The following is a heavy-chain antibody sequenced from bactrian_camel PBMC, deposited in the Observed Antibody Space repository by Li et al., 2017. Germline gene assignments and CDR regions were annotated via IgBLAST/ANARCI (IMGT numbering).Heavy chain of an antibody. V-gene: IGHV3S40*01. Sequence: DVQLVESGGGSAQAGGSLKLSCTSSGYDISTCEKGWFRQAPGKEREGVAAFYIGTGSTHYADPVKGRFTISKDGAKDTVYLQMNDLKPEDTAVYVCGADARGWYRGRLLVRDFTLWGQGTQVTVS. CDR2: FYIGTGST. CDR1: GYDISTCE. J-gene: IGHJ4*01. D-gene: IGHD1*01. CDR3: GADARGWYRGRLLVRDFTL.